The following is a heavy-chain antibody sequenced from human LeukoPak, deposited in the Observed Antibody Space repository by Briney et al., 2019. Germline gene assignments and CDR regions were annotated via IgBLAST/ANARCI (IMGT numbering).Heavy chain of an antibody. Sequence: SGGSLRLSCAASGFTFSSYSMNWIRQAPEKGLEFVANIKPDGSVRNYMDSLKGRFTISRDNAKNSLYLQMNSLGAGDTALYYCARDLGGGFFDDWGQGIPVTVSS. CDR1: GFTFSSYS. CDR2: IKPDGSVR. D-gene: IGHD3-16*01. CDR3: ARDLGGGFFDD. J-gene: IGHJ4*02. V-gene: IGHV3-7*01.